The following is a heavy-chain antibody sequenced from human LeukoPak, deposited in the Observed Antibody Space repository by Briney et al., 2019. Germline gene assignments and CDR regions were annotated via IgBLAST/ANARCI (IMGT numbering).Heavy chain of an antibody. CDR2: ISSSGSTI. CDR3: ATDYGANSGGFDY. J-gene: IGHJ4*02. D-gene: IGHD4-23*01. V-gene: IGHV3-48*04. Sequence: GGSLRLSCAASGFTFSSYSMNWVRQAPGKWLEWVSYISSSGSTIHYADSVKGRFTISRDNAKNSLYLQMNSLRAADTAVYYCATDYGANSGGFDYWGQGTLVTVSS. CDR1: GFTFSSYS.